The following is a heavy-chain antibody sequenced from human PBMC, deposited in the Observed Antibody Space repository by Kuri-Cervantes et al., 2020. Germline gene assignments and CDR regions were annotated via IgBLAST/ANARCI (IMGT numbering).Heavy chain of an antibody. D-gene: IGHD6-13*01. CDR1: GGSVSSGSYY. V-gene: IGHV4-61*01. Sequence: ESLKISCTVSGGSVSSGSYYWSWIRQPPGKGLEWIGEVNHSGSTNYNPSLKSRVTISVDTSKNQFSLRLSSVTAADTAVYYCARGRRGSSWNYFDYWGQGTLVTVSS. CDR3: ARGRRGSSWNYFDY. CDR2: VNHSGST. J-gene: IGHJ4*02.